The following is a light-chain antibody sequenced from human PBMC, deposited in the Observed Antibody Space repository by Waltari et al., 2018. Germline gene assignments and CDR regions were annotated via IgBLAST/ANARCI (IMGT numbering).Light chain of an antibody. J-gene: IGKJ4*01. CDR3: QQSYT. CDR1: QSISEY. V-gene: IGKV1-39*01. CDR2: GAS. Sequence: DIQMTHSPSSLSASVGEKVTITCRASQSISEYLNWYQQKPGKAPKLLIYGASSLQSGVPSRFSGSGSGTDFTLSITSLQPEDSATDYCQQSYTFGGGTKVEIK.